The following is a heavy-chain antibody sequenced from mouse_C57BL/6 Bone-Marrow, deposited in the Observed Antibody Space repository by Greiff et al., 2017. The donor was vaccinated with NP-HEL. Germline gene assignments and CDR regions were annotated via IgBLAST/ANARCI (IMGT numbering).Heavy chain of an antibody. J-gene: IGHJ2*01. CDR3: ARSGDGQYYFDY. V-gene: IGHV1-78*01. CDR1: GYTFTDYT. CDR2: IYPRDGST. D-gene: IGHD2-3*01. Sequence: VQLQQPDAELVKPGASVKISCKASGYTFTDYTIHWMKQRPEQGLEWIGYIYPRDGSTKYNEKFKGKATLTADKSSSTAYMQLNSLTSEDSAVYFCARSGDGQYYFDYWGQGTTLTVSS.